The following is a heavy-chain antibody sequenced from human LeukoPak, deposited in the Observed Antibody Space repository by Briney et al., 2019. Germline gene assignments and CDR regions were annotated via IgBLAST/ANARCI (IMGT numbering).Heavy chain of an antibody. V-gene: IGHV3-9*01. CDR3: AKALTAVVVPAATDY. J-gene: IGHJ4*02. Sequence: GRSLRLSCAASGFTFDDYAMHWVRQAPGKGLEWVSGTSWNSGSIGYADSVKGRFTISRDNAKNSLYLQMNSLRAEDTALYYCAKALTAVVVPAATDYWGQGTLVTVSS. CDR2: TSWNSGSI. CDR1: GFTFDDYA. D-gene: IGHD2-2*01.